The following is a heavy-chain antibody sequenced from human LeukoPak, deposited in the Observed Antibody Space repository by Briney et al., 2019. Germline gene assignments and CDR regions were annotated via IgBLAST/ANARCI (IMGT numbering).Heavy chain of an antibody. CDR2: ISTYNGNT. Sequence: ASVKVSCKASGYTYSSYGINWVRQAPGQGLEWMGWISTYNGNTNYAQNFQGRVTMTTDTSSNTAFMELRSLRSDDTAMYFCARGGGRYQLLLGGWFDSWGQGTLVTVSA. J-gene: IGHJ5*01. CDR3: ARGGGRYQLLLGGWFDS. D-gene: IGHD2-2*01. CDR1: GYTYSSYG. V-gene: IGHV1-18*01.